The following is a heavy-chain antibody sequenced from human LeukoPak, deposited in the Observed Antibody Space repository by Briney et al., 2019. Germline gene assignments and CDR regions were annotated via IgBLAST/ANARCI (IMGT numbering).Heavy chain of an antibody. CDR3: ARQSGGY. Sequence: SETLSLTCTVSGYSINNGYYWGWIRQPPGKGLEWIGSIYHSGSTYYKPSLKSRVTISVDTSKNQFSLKLSSVTAADTAVYYCARQSGGYWGQGTLVTVSS. V-gene: IGHV4-38-2*02. J-gene: IGHJ4*02. CDR2: IYHSGST. D-gene: IGHD3-10*01. CDR1: GYSINNGYY.